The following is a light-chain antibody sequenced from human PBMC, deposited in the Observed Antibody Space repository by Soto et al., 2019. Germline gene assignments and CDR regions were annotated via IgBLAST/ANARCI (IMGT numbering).Light chain of an antibody. J-gene: IGKJ1*01. CDR2: GAS. Sequence: EIVLTQSPGTLSLSPGKRATLSCRASQSVSSSYLAWYQQKPGQAPRLLIYGASGRATGIPDRFSGSGSGTDFTLTISRLEPEDFATYYCQQANSFPRTFGQGTKVEIK. V-gene: IGKV3-20*01. CDR3: QQANSFPRT. CDR1: QSVSSSY.